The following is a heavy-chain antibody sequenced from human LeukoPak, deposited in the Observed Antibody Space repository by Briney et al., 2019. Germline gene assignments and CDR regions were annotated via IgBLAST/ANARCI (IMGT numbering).Heavy chain of an antibody. J-gene: IGHJ3*02. CDR3: ARDDDSSGYYYSDAFDI. V-gene: IGHV1-46*01. Sequence: ASVKVSCKASGYTFTSYYMHWVRQAPGQGLEWMGIINPSGGSTSYAQKFQGRVTMTRDMSTSTVYMELSSLRSEDTAVYYCARDDDSSGYYYSDAFDIWGQGTMVTVSS. CDR1: GYTFTSYY. CDR2: INPSGGST. D-gene: IGHD3-22*01.